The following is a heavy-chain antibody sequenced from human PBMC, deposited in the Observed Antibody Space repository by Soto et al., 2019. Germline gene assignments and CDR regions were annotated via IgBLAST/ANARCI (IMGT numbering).Heavy chain of an antibody. CDR2: ISAYNGNT. CDR3: ARDPHPEDN. Sequence: QVQLVQSGAAVKKPGASGTVCCEASGYTFTSYALSWVRQAPGQGLERMGWISAYNGNTNYAQKLQGSVTMTRDTAPRSAYLELRRLNSDATAASSCARDPHPEDNWGQRTLVTLSS. J-gene: IGHJ4*02. V-gene: IGHV1-18*01. CDR1: GYTFTSYA.